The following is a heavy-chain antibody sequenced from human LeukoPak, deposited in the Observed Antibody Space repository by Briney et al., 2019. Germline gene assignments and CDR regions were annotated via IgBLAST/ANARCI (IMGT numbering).Heavy chain of an antibody. J-gene: IGHJ4*02. CDR1: GFTFGDYA. CDR3: AKDAVAGGKWDYFDY. CDR2: ISWDGGST. V-gene: IGHV3-43D*03. Sequence: GGSLRLSCAASGFTFGDYAIHWVRQAPGKGLEWVSLISWDGGSTYYADSVKGRFTISRDNSKNSLYLQMNSLRAEDTALYYCAKDAVAGGKWDYFDYWGQGTLVTVSS. D-gene: IGHD6-19*01.